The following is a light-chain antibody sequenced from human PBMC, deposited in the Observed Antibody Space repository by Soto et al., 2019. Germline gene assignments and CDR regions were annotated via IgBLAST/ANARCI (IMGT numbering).Light chain of an antibody. CDR2: GAS. CDR3: QQYGSSPTWT. J-gene: IGKJ1*01. Sequence: TQSPGERATLSCRASQSVSSSYLAWYQQKPGQAPRLLIYGASSRATGIPDRFSGSGSGTDFTLTISRLEPEDFAVYYCQQYGSSPTWTFGQGTKVDIK. V-gene: IGKV3-20*01. CDR1: QSVSSSY.